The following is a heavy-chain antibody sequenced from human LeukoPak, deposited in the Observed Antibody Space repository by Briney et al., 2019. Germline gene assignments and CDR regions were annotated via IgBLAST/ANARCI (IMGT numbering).Heavy chain of an antibody. J-gene: IGHJ4*02. V-gene: IGHV3-15*01. CDR1: GFSFSNYA. CDR3: TTDGVGVEGATYDN. CDR2: IKAKAHGGTI. Sequence: GGSLRLSCAASGFSFSNYAMSWVRQAPGRGLEWVGRIKAKAHGGTIEYAAPVKGRFTISRDDSKNTLYLQMNSLKTEDTAVYYCTTDGVGVEGATYDNWGQGTLVSVSS. D-gene: IGHD1-26*01.